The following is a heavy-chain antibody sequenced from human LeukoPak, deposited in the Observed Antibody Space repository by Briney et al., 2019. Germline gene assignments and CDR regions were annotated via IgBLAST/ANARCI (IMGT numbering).Heavy chain of an antibody. CDR3: AKRGSTMLRGVPWYYFDN. Sequence: GGSLRLSCAVSGFTLSSSAMAWVRQAPGKGLEWLSIISATTGTTFYADSVKGRFTISRDTSKNTLYLEMNSLRPEDTALYYCAKRGSTMLRGVPWYYFDNWGQGTLVTVSS. J-gene: IGHJ4*02. D-gene: IGHD3-10*01. CDR1: GFTLSSSA. CDR2: ISATTGTT. V-gene: IGHV3-23*01.